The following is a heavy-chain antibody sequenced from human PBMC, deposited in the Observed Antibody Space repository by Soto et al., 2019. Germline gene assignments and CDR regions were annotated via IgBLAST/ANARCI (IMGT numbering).Heavy chain of an antibody. CDR3: AKNWKGSWSPNYYGMDV. CDR2: INTDGNSGSI. Sequence: GGSLRLSCADSGFSFSSYWMHWVRQGPGKGLVWVARINTDGNSGSIGYADSVKGRFTISRDNAKNTLYLQMNSLRAEDTAVYYCAKNWKGSWSPNYYGMDVWGQGTTVTVSS. V-gene: IGHV3-74*01. CDR1: GFSFSSYW. J-gene: IGHJ6*02. D-gene: IGHD6-13*01.